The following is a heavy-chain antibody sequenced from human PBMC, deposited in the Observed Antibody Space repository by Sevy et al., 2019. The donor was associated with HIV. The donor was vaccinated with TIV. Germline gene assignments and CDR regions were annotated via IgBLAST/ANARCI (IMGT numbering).Heavy chain of an antibody. Sequence: ASVKVSCKASGYTFTGYGISWVRQAPGQGLEWMGWISAYNGNTNYAQRLQGRVTMTTDTSTSTAYMELRSLRSDDTAVYYCARAVVVPAAIKGDIWFDPWGQGALVTVSS. CDR1: GYTFTGYG. J-gene: IGHJ5*02. D-gene: IGHD2-2*01. V-gene: IGHV1-18*04. CDR2: ISAYNGNT. CDR3: ARAVVVPAAIKGDIWFDP.